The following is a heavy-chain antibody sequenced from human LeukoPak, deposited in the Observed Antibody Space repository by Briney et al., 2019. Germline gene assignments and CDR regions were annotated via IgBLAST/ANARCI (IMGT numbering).Heavy chain of an antibody. CDR2: IYYSGST. CDR3: ARRTESSGWYAFDY. Sequence: KPSETLSLTCTVSGGSISSYYWSWIRQPPGKGLEWIGYIYYSGSTNYNPSLKSRVTISVDTSKNQFSLKLSSVTAADTAVYYCARRTESSGWYAFDYWGQGTLVTVSS. D-gene: IGHD6-19*01. J-gene: IGHJ4*02. V-gene: IGHV4-59*01. CDR1: GGSISSYY.